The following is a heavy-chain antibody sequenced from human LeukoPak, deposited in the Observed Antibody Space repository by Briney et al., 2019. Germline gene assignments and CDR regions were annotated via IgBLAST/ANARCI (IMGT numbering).Heavy chain of an antibody. CDR1: GFTFNSYE. V-gene: IGHV3-48*03. Sequence: GGSLRLSCAASGFTFNSYEMNWVRQAPGKGLEWLSYISSSGSNIYYADSVRGRFTISRDNAKNSLYLQMNSLRAEDTAVYYCARDRTGGGDYFDYWGQGTLVTVSS. D-gene: IGHD1-14*01. J-gene: IGHJ4*02. CDR2: ISSSGSNI. CDR3: ARDRTGGGDYFDY.